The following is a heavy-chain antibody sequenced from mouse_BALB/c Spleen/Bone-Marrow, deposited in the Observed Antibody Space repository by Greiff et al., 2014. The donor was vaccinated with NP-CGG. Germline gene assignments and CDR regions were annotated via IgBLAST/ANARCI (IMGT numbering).Heavy chain of an antibody. CDR3: ARSLGRFDY. D-gene: IGHD4-1*01. J-gene: IGHJ2*01. CDR2: MSYTGNT. Sequence: DVMLVESGPSLIKPSQTLSLTCSVTGDSITSGYWNWIRKVPGNELEYMGYMSYTGNTYYNPSLKSRISIARDTSKNQYYLQLHSVTTEDTATYFCARSLGRFDYWGQGATLTVSS. V-gene: IGHV3-8*02. CDR1: GDSITSGY.